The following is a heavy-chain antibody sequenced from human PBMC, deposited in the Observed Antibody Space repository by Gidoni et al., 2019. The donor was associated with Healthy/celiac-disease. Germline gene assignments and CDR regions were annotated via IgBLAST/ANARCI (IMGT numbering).Heavy chain of an antibody. D-gene: IGHD1-26*01. CDR2: IYTSGIT. CDR3: AGIVGAAPYYYYGMDV. J-gene: IGHJ6*02. Sequence: QVQLQESGPGLVKPSQTLSLTCTVSGGPISRGSYYWSWIRQPAGKGLEWIGRIYTSGITHYNPSLKSRVTISVDTSKNQFSLKLSSVTAADTAVYYCAGIVGAAPYYYYGMDVWGQGTTVTVSS. CDR1: GGPISRGSYY. V-gene: IGHV4-61*02.